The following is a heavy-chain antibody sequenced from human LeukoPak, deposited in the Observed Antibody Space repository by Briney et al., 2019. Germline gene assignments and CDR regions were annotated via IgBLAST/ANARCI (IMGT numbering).Heavy chain of an antibody. J-gene: IGHJ6*02. Sequence: SQTLSLTCAISGDSVSSNSAAWNWIRQSPSRGLEWLGRTYYRSKWYNDYAVSVKSRITINPDTSKNQFSLQLNSVTPEDTAVYYCARESVADQNYYYYYGMDVWGQGATVTVSS. CDR2: TYYRSKWYN. V-gene: IGHV6-1*01. D-gene: IGHD6-19*01. CDR3: ARESVADQNYYYYYGMDV. CDR1: GDSVSSNSAA.